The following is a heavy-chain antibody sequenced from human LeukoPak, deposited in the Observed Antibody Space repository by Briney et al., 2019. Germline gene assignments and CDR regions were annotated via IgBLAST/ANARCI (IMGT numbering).Heavy chain of an antibody. J-gene: IGHJ4*02. CDR3: AGGSGWLIDY. Sequence: GGSLRLSCAASGFTFSNYWMNWVRQAPGKGLEWVANIKQDGSDKHYVDSVKGRFTISRDNAKNLLYLQMNSLRAEDTAVYYCAGGSGWLIDYWGQGTLVTVSS. D-gene: IGHD6-19*01. V-gene: IGHV3-7*01. CDR2: IKQDGSDK. CDR1: GFTFSNYW.